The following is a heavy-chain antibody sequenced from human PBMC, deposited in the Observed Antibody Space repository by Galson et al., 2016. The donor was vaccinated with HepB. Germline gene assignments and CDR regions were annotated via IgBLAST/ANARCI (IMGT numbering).Heavy chain of an antibody. J-gene: IGHJ6*02. CDR2: INTDGSNT. CDR1: GFTISSYW. V-gene: IGHV3-74*01. D-gene: IGHD6-13*01. Sequence: SLRLSCAASGFTISSYWMHWVRQVPGKGLVWVSRINTDGSNTDYADSVKGRFTISGDNAKHTLFLPLNVLRVEDTAVYYCARDPRAAVFSYAGMDVWGQGTTVTVSS. CDR3: ARDPRAAVFSYAGMDV.